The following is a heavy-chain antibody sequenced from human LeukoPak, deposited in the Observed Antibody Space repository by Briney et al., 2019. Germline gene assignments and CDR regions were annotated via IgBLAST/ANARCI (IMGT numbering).Heavy chain of an antibody. V-gene: IGHV5-51*01. CDR1: GYSFTSYW. Sequence: KCGESLKISCKGSGYSFTSYWIGWVRQMPGKGLEWMGIIYPGDSDTRYSPSFQGQVTISADKSISTAYLQWSSLKASDTAMYYCARQYYYDNSGYYHFDYWGQGTLVTVSS. CDR3: ARQYYYDNSGYYHFDY. D-gene: IGHD3-22*01. J-gene: IGHJ4*02. CDR2: IYPGDSDT.